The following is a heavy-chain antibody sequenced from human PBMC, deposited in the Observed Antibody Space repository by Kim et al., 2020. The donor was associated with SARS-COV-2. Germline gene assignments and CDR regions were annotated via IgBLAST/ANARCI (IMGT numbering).Heavy chain of an antibody. Sequence: GGSLRLSCAASGFSFRTHGMHWVRQAPGKVLEWVAIIPYDSSKKFYGESVKGRFSISRDNSKNTLFLQMNNLRPEDTAVYYCAKELGPYYFDSWGQGTLV. V-gene: IGHV3-30*02. CDR1: GFSFRTHG. D-gene: IGHD7-27*01. CDR2: IPYDSSKK. J-gene: IGHJ4*02. CDR3: AKELGPYYFDS.